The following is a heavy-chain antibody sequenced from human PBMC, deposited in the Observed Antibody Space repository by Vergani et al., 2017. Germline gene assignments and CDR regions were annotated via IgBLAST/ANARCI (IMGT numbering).Heavy chain of an antibody. CDR1: GGSITSSSYY. CDR2: IYHSGGA. Sequence: QLHLQESGPGLVKPSETLSLTCTVSGGSITSSSYYWGWIRQPPGKGLEWIGNIYHSGGAYYNPSLKGRVTISVDTSKNQFSLEVTSVTAADTAVYYCARVGPYYYDSSGYYDYWGQGTLVTVSS. V-gene: IGHV4-39*07. D-gene: IGHD3-22*01. CDR3: ARVGPYYYDSSGYYDY. J-gene: IGHJ4*02.